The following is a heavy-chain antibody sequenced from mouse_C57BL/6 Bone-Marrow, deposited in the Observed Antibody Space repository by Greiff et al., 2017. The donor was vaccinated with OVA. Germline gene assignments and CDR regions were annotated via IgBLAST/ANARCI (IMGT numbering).Heavy chain of an antibody. V-gene: IGHV1-15*01. CDR3: ARKGLLAY. CDR2: IDPETGGT. J-gene: IGHJ3*01. D-gene: IGHD3-1*01. Sequence: QVQLKESGAELVRPGASVTLSCKASGYTFTDYEMHWVKQTPVHGLEWIGAIDPETGGTAYNQKFKGKAILTADKSSSTAYMQLSSLTSEDSAVYYCARKGLLAYWGQGTLVTVSA. CDR1: GYTFTDYE.